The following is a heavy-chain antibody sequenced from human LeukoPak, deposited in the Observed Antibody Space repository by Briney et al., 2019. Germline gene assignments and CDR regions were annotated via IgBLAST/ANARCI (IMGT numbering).Heavy chain of an antibody. CDR1: GYSISSGYY. CDR3: GSQREWSLTEYHFDY. D-gene: IGHD3-3*01. V-gene: IGHV4-38-2*01. J-gene: IGHJ4*02. Sequence: SETLSLTCAVSGYSISSGYYWGWIRQPPGKGLEWIGSIYHSGSTYYNPSLKSRVTISVDTSKNQFSLKLSSVTAADTVVYYCGSQREWSLTEYHFDYWGQGTLVTVSS. CDR2: IYHSGST.